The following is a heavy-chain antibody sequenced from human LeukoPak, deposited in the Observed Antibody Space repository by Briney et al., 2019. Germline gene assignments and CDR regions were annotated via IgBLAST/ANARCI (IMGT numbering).Heavy chain of an antibody. V-gene: IGHV3-9*01. D-gene: IGHD4-17*01. J-gene: IGHJ4*02. Sequence: GGSLRLSCAASGFTFDDYAMHWVRQAPGKGLEWVSGISWNSGSIDYADSVKGRFTFSRDNAKNSLYLQMNRLRAEDTAWYYCAKDANLYGDYVEIDYWGQGTLVTVSS. CDR1: GFTFDDYA. CDR2: ISWNSGSI. CDR3: AKDANLYGDYVEIDY.